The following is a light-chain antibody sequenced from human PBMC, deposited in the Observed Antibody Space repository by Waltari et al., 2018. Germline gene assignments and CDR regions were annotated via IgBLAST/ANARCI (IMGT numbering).Light chain of an antibody. CDR1: ESNTKY. J-gene: IGKJ1*01. CDR3: QHYESVPVT. CDR2: HAS. Sequence: SCTASESNTKYLAWYQRKPGQAPRRISYHASSRATGIPDRFSGSGSGTDVSLTISRLEPEDFAVYYCQHYESVPVTFGQGTKVEIK. V-gene: IGKV3-20*01.